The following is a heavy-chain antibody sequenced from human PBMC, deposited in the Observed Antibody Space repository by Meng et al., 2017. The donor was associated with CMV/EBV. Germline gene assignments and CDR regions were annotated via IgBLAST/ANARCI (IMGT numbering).Heavy chain of an antibody. V-gene: IGHV4-34*01. CDR1: GGSFSGYY. J-gene: IGHJ4*02. D-gene: IGHD3-22*01. CDR3: ARVWDSGWDY. Sequence: VESRQWGAGLLKPSETLSLTCAVYGGSFSGYYWSWIRQPPGKGLEWIGEINHSGSTNYNPSLKSRVTISVDTSKNQFSLKLSSVTAADTAVYYCARVWDSGWDYWGQGTLVTVSS. CDR2: INHSGST.